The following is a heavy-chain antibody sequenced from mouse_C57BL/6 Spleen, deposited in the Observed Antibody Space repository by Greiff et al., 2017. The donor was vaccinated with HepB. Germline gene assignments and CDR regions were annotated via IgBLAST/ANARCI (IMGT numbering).Heavy chain of an antibody. CDR1: GYAFSSSW. CDR2: IYPGDGDT. Sequence: VKLMESGPELVKPGASVKISCKASGYAFSSSWMNWVKQRPGKGLEWIGRIYPGDGDTNYNGKFKGKATLTADKSSSTAYMQLSSLTSEDSAVYFCARGYYGSSFYYAMDYWGQGTSVTVSS. CDR3: ARGYYGSSFYYAMDY. V-gene: IGHV1-82*01. D-gene: IGHD1-1*01. J-gene: IGHJ4*01.